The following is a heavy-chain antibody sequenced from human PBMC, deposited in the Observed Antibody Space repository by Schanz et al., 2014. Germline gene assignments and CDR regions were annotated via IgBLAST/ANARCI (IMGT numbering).Heavy chain of an antibody. V-gene: IGHV3-74*01. CDR1: GFTFSDSW. D-gene: IGHD3-10*01. Sequence: EVQLLESGGGLVQPGGSLRLSCAASGFTFSDSWMHWVRQAPGKGLVWVSRTSNDGSFTTFADSVKGRFIISRDSSKNTLFLQMNSLRAEDTAVYYCAKDFTGSGIFFNSWGQGTLVSVSS. CDR3: AKDFTGSGIFFNS. J-gene: IGHJ5*01. CDR2: TSNDGSFT.